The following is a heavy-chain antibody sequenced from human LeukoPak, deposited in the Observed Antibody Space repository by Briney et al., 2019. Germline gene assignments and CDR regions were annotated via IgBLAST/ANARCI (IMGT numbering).Heavy chain of an antibody. CDR3: ARLDSSGYWIDY. D-gene: IGHD3-22*01. Sequence: ASVKVSCKASGYTFTGYYMHWVRQAPGQGLEWMGWINPNSGGTNYAQKFQGRVTMTRDTSISTAYMELSRLRSDDTAVYYCARLDSSGYWIDYWGQGTLVTVSS. V-gene: IGHV1-2*02. CDR1: GYTFTGYY. CDR2: INPNSGGT. J-gene: IGHJ4*02.